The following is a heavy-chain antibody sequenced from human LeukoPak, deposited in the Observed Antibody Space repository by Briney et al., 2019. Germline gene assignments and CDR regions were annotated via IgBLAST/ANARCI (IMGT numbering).Heavy chain of an antibody. D-gene: IGHD3-22*01. Sequence: TSETLSLTCAGYGGSFSGYYWSWIRQPPGKGLEWIGEINHSGSTNYNPSLKSRVTISVDTSKNQFSLKLSSVTAADTAVYYCARQRNYYDSSGYSRAFDYWGQGTLVTVSS. CDR2: INHSGST. CDR1: GGSFSGYY. V-gene: IGHV4-34*01. CDR3: ARQRNYYDSSGYSRAFDY. J-gene: IGHJ4*02.